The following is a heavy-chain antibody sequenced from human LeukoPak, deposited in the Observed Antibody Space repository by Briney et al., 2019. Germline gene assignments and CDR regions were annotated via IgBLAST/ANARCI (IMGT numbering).Heavy chain of an antibody. Sequence: ASVKVSCKASGYTFTGYYMHWVRQAPGQGLEWMGWINPNSGGTIYAQKFQGRVTMTRDTSISTAYMELSRLRSDDTAVYYCARVLPSGSSSWRWFDPWGQGTLVTVSS. V-gene: IGHV1-2*02. J-gene: IGHJ5*02. CDR1: GYTFTGYY. CDR3: ARVLPSGSSSWRWFDP. CDR2: INPNSGGT. D-gene: IGHD6-6*01.